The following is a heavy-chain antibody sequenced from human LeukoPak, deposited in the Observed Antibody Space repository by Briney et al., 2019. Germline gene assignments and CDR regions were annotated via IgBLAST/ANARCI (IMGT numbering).Heavy chain of an antibody. V-gene: IGHV1-18*01. CDR3: ARDDNGGYSGYGPTQFDP. CDR1: GYTFTSYG. J-gene: IGHJ5*02. D-gene: IGHD5-12*01. CDR2: ISAYNGNT. Sequence: GASVKVSCKASGYTFTSYGISWVRQAPGQGLEWMGWISAYNGNTNYAQKLQGRVTMTTDTSTSTAYMESRSLRSEDTAVYYCARDDNGGYSGYGPTQFDPWGQGTLVTVSS.